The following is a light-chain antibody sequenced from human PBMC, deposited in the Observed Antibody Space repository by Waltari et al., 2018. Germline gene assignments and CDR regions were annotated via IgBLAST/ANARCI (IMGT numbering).Light chain of an antibody. CDR1: QSVSTN. CDR2: CVS. CDR3: HQYNNWWT. J-gene: IGKJ1*01. V-gene: IGKV3-15*01. Sequence: ETVLTQSPATLSVSPGERVTLSCRASQSVSTNLAWYQQKPGQAPRLLIYCVSTRANGITGMCSGSGSGTEFTLTINTLQSEDFAVYYCHQYNNWWTFGQGTKVEIK.